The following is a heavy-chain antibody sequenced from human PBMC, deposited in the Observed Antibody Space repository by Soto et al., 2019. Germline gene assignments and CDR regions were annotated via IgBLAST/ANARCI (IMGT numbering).Heavy chain of an antibody. CDR2: MYYSGST. CDR3: ARVLLRGYTIQYYFDY. J-gene: IGHJ4*02. Sequence: SETLSLTCTVSGGSISSYYWSWIRQSPGKGLEWIGYMYYSGSTNYNPSLKSRVTISIDTSRNQFSLKLSSVTAADTAVYYCARVLLRGYTIQYYFDYWGQGTLVTVSS. CDR1: GGSISSYY. V-gene: IGHV4-59*01. D-gene: IGHD5-18*01.